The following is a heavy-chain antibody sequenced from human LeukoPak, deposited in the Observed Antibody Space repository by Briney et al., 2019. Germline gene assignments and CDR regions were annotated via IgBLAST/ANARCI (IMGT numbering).Heavy chain of an antibody. V-gene: IGHV3-33*01. Sequence: PGGSLRLSCAASGFTFYRYGMHWVRQAQGKGLEWVAVIWYDGSNKYYADSVKGRFTISRDNSKNTLYLQMNSLRAEDTTVYYCARDLIQLPDYWGQGTLVTVSS. CDR2: IWYDGSNK. J-gene: IGHJ4*02. CDR3: ARDLIQLPDY. CDR1: GFTFYRYG. D-gene: IGHD5-18*01.